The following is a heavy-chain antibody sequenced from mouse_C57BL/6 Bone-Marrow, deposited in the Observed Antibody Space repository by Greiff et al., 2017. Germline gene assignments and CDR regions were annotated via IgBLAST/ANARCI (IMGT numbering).Heavy chain of an antibody. V-gene: IGHV1-50*01. Sequence: QVQLQQPGAELVKPGASVKLSCKASGYTFTSYWMQWVKQRPGQGLEWIGEIDPSDSYTNYNQKFKGKATLTVDTSSSPAYMQLSSLTSEDSAVYYCARNGSSFSFAYWGQGTLVTVSA. CDR3: ARNGSSFSFAY. CDR1: GYTFTSYW. CDR2: IDPSDSYT. D-gene: IGHD1-1*01. J-gene: IGHJ3*01.